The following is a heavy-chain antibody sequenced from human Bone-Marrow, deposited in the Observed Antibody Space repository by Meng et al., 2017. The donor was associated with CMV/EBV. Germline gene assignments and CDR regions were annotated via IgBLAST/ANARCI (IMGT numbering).Heavy chain of an antibody. CDR3: ARDQGVVRPAAIDGMDV. CDR2: IKEDGSKQ. D-gene: IGHD2-2*01. J-gene: IGHJ6*02. Sequence: GESLKISCAASGFTVSSNYMSWVRQAPGKGLEWVANIKEDGSKQYYVDSVKGRFTISRDNAKNSLYLQMNSLRADDTAVYYCARDQGVVRPAAIDGMDVWGQGTTVTVSS. V-gene: IGHV3-7*03. CDR1: GFTVSSNY.